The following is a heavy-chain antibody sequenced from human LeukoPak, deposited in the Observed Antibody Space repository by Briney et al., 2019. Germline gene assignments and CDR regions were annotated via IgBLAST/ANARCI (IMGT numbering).Heavy chain of an antibody. CDR3: VSWAGGNSDVASFDY. CDR2: ITHKSGGT. J-gene: IGHJ4*02. Sequence: ASVKVSCKASGYTFTDYYIHWVRQAPGQGFEWMGWITHKSGGTKFAQKFQGRVTLTRDTSIKTAYMELSNLTSDDTAAYYCVSWAGGNSDVASFDYWGQGTLVTVSS. CDR1: GYTFTDYY. V-gene: IGHV1-2*02. D-gene: IGHD2-21*01.